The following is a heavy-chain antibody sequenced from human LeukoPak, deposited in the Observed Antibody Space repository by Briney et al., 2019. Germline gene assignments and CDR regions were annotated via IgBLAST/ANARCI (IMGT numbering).Heavy chain of an antibody. CDR3: ASRDDILTGYVFDF. J-gene: IGHJ4*02. D-gene: IGHD3-9*01. Sequence: SETLSLTCTVSGGSVSSSIYYWGWIRQPPGKGLEWIGSIYYSGSTSYNPSLKSRVTISVDTSKNQFSLKLTSVTAADTAVYYCASRDDILTGYVFDFWGQGTLVTVSS. V-gene: IGHV4-39*01. CDR1: GGSVSSSIYY. CDR2: IYYSGST.